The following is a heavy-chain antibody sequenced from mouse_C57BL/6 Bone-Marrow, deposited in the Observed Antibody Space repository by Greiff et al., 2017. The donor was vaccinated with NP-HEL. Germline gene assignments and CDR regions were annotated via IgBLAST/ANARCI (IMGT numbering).Heavy chain of an antibody. CDR2: INPNNGGT. V-gene: IGHV1-18*01. Sequence: VQLQQSGPELVKPGASVKIPCKASGYTFTDYNMDWVKQSHGKSLEWIGDINPNNGGTIYNQKFKGKATLTVDKSPSTAYMELRSLTSEDTAVYYCARLGITTPKGFAYWGQGTLVTVSA. J-gene: IGHJ3*01. D-gene: IGHD1-1*01. CDR3: ARLGITTPKGFAY. CDR1: GYTFTDYN.